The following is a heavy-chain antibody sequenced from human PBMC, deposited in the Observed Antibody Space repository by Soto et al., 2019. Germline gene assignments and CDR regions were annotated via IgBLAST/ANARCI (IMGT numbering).Heavy chain of an antibody. J-gene: IGHJ4*02. V-gene: IGHV1-69*13. D-gene: IGHD6-13*01. CDR1: GGTFSSYR. CDR3: ARDSGAKLSSS. CDR2: IVPIYRTA. Sequence: ASVKVSCKASGGTFSSYRFNWVRQARGQGLEWLGGIVPIYRTADYAQKFQGRVTITADESTRTVYLELSSLKSQDTALYHCARDSGAKLSSSWGQGTLVTVSS.